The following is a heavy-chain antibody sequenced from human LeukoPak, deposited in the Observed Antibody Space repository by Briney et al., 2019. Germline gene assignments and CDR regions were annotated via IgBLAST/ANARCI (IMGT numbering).Heavy chain of an antibody. V-gene: IGHV3-30*18. J-gene: IGHJ6*02. D-gene: IGHD2-15*01. Sequence: GRSLRLSCAASGFTFSSYGMHWVRQAPGKGLEWVAVISYDGSNKYYADSVKGRFTISRDNSKNTLYLQMNSLRAEDTAVYYCAKDRHCSGGSCYPGPYYYGMDVWGRGTTVTVSS. CDR1: GFTFSSYG. CDR2: ISYDGSNK. CDR3: AKDRHCSGGSCYPGPYYYGMDV.